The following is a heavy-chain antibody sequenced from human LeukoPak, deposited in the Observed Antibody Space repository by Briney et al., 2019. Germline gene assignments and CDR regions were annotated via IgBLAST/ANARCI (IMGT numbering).Heavy chain of an antibody. CDR3: ARDQYSYAHAAH. J-gene: IGHJ4*02. CDR1: GFTVSSNY. V-gene: IGHV3-66*01. Sequence: GGSLRLSCAASGFTVSSNYMSWVRQAPGKGLEWVSAIYSGGTTYYADSVKGRFTISRDNSKNTLHLQMNSLRAEDTAVYYCARDQYSYAHAAHWGQGTLVTVSS. CDR2: IYSGGTT. D-gene: IGHD5-18*01.